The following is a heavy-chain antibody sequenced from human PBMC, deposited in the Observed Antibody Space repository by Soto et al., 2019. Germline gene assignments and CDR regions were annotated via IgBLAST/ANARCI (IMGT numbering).Heavy chain of an antibody. V-gene: IGHV1-2*02. J-gene: IGHJ4*02. D-gene: IGHD3-10*01. Sequence: ASLKVSCKGSVGTFSSYAISWVRQAPGQGPEWMGEIGPASGDTRYAQKFQGGVTMTRDTSITTVYMELNNLSPDDTAVYYCGRGRSGQLVVFYWGQGTPVTVSS. CDR2: IGPASGDT. CDR1: VGTFSSYA. CDR3: GRGRSGQLVVFY.